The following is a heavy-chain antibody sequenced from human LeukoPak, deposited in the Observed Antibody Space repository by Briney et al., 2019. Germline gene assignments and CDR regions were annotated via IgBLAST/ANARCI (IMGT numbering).Heavy chain of an antibody. Sequence: SETLSLTCTVSGGSISSYYWSWIRQPAGKGREGIGRIYTSGSTNYNPSLKSRVTMSVDTSKNQFSLKLSSVSAADTAVYYCATTMVRGVIIRDYWGQGTLVTVSS. J-gene: IGHJ4*02. CDR2: IYTSGST. CDR3: ATTMVRGVIIRDY. D-gene: IGHD3-10*01. CDR1: GGSISSYY. V-gene: IGHV4-4*07.